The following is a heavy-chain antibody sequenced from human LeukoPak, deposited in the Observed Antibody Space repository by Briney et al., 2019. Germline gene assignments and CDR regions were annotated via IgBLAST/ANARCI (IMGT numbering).Heavy chain of an antibody. D-gene: IGHD4/OR15-4a*01. CDR1: GFTFSHAW. Sequence: GSLRLSCAASGFTFSHAWMNWVRQAPGKGLEWVGRIKSKIEGGTTEYAAPVKGRFTISRDDSKNTLYLQMNSLKTEDTAVYYCSSNMVEWGQGTLVTVSS. CDR3: SSNMVE. J-gene: IGHJ4*02. V-gene: IGHV3-15*01. CDR2: IKSKIEGGTT.